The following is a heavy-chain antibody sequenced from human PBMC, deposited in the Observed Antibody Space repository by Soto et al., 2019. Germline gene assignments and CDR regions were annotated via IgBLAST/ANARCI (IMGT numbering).Heavy chain of an antibody. D-gene: IGHD3-10*01. J-gene: IGHJ6*02. Sequence: GASVKVSCKASGGTFSSYAISWVRQAPGQGLEWMGGIIPIFGTTNYAHKFQGRVTITADESTSTAFMELSSLRSEDTAVYYCARSEYYGSGSSNDYYNNAMDVWGQGTTVTVSS. CDR2: IIPIFGTT. CDR1: GGTFSSYA. V-gene: IGHV1-69*13. CDR3: ARSEYYGSGSSNDYYNNAMDV.